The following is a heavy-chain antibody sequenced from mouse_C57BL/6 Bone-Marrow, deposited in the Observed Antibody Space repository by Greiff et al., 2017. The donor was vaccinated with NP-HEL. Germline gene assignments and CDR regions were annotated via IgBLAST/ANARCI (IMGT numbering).Heavy chain of an antibody. Sequence: EVKLMESGGGLVQPGGSMKLSCVASGFTFSNYWMNWVRQSPEKGLEWVAQIRLKSDNYATHYAESVKGRFTISRDDSKSSVYLQMNNLRAEDTGIYYCTGITGKCDYWGQGTTLTVSS. CDR1: GFTFSNYW. CDR3: TGITGKCDY. J-gene: IGHJ2*01. CDR2: IRLKSDNYAT. V-gene: IGHV6-3*01. D-gene: IGHD4-1*01.